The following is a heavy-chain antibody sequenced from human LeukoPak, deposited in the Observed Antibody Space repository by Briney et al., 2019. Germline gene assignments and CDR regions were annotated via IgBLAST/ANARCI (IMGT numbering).Heavy chain of an antibody. J-gene: IGHJ6*03. V-gene: IGHV4-4*09. CDR3: ARSPGGSSYYYYYMDV. Sequence: PSETLSLTCTVSGGSISSYYWSWIRQPPGKGLEWIGYIYKSGSTNYNPSLKSRVTISVDTSKNQLSLKLSSVTAADTAVYYCARSPGGSSYYYYYMDVWGKGTTVTVSS. D-gene: IGHD2-15*01. CDR1: GGSISSYY. CDR2: IYKSGST.